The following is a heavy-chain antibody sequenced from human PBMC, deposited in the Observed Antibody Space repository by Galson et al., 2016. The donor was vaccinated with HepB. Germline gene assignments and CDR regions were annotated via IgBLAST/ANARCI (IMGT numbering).Heavy chain of an antibody. D-gene: IGHD6-19*01. J-gene: IGHJ4*02. CDR3: AKGSQYSGGWYYFDY. CDR1: GFTFSAYG. Sequence: SLRLSCAASGFTFSAYGMHWVRQAPGKGLEWVAIIFSDGSVEYYGDSVKGRFSISRDNSENTVYLQMNSLRAEETALYYCAKGSQYSGGWYYFDYWGQGTLVTVSS. CDR2: IFSDGSVE. V-gene: IGHV3-30*18.